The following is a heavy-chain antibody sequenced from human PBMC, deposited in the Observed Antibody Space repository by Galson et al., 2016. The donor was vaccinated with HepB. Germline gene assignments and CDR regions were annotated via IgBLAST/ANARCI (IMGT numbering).Heavy chain of an antibody. CDR3: AKDLDIIVLTAPVMDV. D-gene: IGHD2-21*02. J-gene: IGHJ6*02. Sequence: SLRLSCAGSGFTFDRHAMNRVRQAPGKGLEWVSGIGSIGGSTHYADSVKGRFTISRDNSQNTLYLQINQLRVEDTAVYYCAKDLDIIVLTAPVMDVWGQGATVTVSS. V-gene: IGHV3-23*01. CDR2: IGSIGGST. CDR1: GFTFDRHA.